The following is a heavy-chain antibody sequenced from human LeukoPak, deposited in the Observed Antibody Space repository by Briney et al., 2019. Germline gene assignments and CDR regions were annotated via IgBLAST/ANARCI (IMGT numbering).Heavy chain of an antibody. J-gene: IGHJ6*03. D-gene: IGHD3-10*01. Sequence: PSETLSLTCTVSGGSITIYYWSWIRQPPGKGLEWIGSIYPNGRTYFNPSLKGRVTMSVDTSKNLFSLNVNSVIAADTAVYYCARARLGSGTPYFYYMDVWGKGTTVTVSS. V-gene: IGHV4-59*04. CDR2: IYPNGRT. CDR1: GGSITIYY. CDR3: ARARLGSGTPYFYYMDV.